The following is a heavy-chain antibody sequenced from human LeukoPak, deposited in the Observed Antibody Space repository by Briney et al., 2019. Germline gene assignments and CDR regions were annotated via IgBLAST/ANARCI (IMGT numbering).Heavy chain of an antibody. CDR1: GFSFGGYA. CDR3: VKSGGYATAIRYFDL. Sequence: GGSLRLSYAASGFSFGGYALHWVRQAPGKGLEWVASISWNSGDIVHADSVKGRFTISRDNAKNSLYLQMDSLRTEDTALYYCVKSGGYATAIRYFDLWGRGTLVTVSS. CDR2: ISWNSGDI. J-gene: IGHJ2*01. V-gene: IGHV3-9*01. D-gene: IGHD2-21*02.